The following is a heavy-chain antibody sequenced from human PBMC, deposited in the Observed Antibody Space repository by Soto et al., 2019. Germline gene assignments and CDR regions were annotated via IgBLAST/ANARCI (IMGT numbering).Heavy chain of an antibody. CDR2: INHSGST. Sequence: SEPLCLTCTVSGGSISDHSCYWSCIRQPPGKGLEWIGEINHSGSTNYNPSLKSRVTISVDTSKNQFSLKLSSVTAADTAVFFHAEGGIVATNHFFEFLGQGTPVIGSS. CDR3: AEGGIVATNHFFEF. D-gene: IGHD5-12*01. CDR1: GGSISDHSCY. V-gene: IGHV4-34*01. J-gene: IGHJ4*02.